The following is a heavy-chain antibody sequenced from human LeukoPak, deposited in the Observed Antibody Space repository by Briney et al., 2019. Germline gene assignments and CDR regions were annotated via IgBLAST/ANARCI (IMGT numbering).Heavy chain of an antibody. D-gene: IGHD3-9*01. CDR2: IYYSGST. CDR1: GGSFSGYY. V-gene: IGHV4-59*01. CDR3: ARVFHGDAFDI. J-gene: IGHJ3*02. Sequence: SETLSLTCAVYGGSFSGYYWSWIRQPPGKGLEWIGYIYYSGSTNYNPSLKSRVTISVDTSKNQFSLKLSSVTAADTAVYYCARVFHGDAFDIWGQGTMVTVSS.